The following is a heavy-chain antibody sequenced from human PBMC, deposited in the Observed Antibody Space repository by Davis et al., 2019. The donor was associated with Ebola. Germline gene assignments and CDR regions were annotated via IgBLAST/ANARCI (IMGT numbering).Heavy chain of an antibody. D-gene: IGHD3-10*01. CDR3: ARDYYGSGSYYPSGYFDY. V-gene: IGHV4-31*03. CDR2: IYYSGST. J-gene: IGHJ4*02. CDR1: GGSISSGGYY. Sequence: PSETLSLTCTVSGGSISSGGYYWSWIRQHPGKGLEWIGYIYYSGSTYYNPSLKSRVTISVDTSKNQFSLKLSSVTAADTAVYYCARDYYGSGSYYPSGYFDYWGQGTLVTVSS.